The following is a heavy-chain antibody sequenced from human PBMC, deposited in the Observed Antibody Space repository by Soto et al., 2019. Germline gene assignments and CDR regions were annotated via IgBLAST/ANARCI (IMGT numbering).Heavy chain of an antibody. V-gene: IGHV3-9*01. CDR1: GFTFDDYA. J-gene: IGHJ4*02. CDR3: GKASSSNSWSPIDY. Sequence: GESLRLSCVASGFTFDDYAMHRDRQIPGKGLQWVSGISWSTSSIGYGASLRGRFLISRDNANNSLYLQMNDLRPEDTALYYCGKASSSNSWSPIDYWGQGTMVTVSS. CDR2: ISWSTSSI. D-gene: IGHD3-3*01.